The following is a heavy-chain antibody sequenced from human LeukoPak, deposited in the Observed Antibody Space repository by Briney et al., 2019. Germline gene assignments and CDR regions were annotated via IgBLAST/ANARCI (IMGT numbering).Heavy chain of an antibody. CDR1: GFTFSSYS. V-gene: IGHV3-21*01. CDR3: ASGSYQPGTFDY. J-gene: IGHJ4*02. D-gene: IGHD1-26*01. Sequence: GGSLRLSCAASGFTFSSYSMNWVRQAPGKGLEWVSSISSGSSYIYYADSVKGRFTISRDNAKNSLYLQMNSLRAEDTAVYYCASGSYQPGTFDYWGQGTLVTVSS. CDR2: ISSGSSYI.